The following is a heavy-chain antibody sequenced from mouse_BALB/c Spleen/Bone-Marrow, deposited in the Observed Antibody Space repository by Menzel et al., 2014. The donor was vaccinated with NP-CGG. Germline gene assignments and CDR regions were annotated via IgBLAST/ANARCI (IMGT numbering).Heavy chain of an antibody. V-gene: IGHV5-17*02. D-gene: IGHD2-2*01. CDR2: ISSGSSTI. J-gene: IGHJ3*01. CDR3: ARGIGYGAWFVY. Sequence: DVKLVESGGGLVQPGGSRKLSCAASGFTFSSIGMHWVRQAPEKGLEWVAYISSGSSTIYYADTVKGRFTISRDNPKNTLFLQMTSLRSEDTAMYYCARGIGYGAWFVYWGQGTLVTVSA. CDR1: GFTFSSIG.